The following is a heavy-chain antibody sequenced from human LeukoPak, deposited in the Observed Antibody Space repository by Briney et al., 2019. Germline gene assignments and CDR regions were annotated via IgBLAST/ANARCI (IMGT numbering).Heavy chain of an antibody. Sequence: GGSLRLSCAASGFTFSSYGMHWVRQAPGKGLEWVAVISYDGSNKYYADSVKGRFTISRDNSKNTLYLQMNSLRAEDTAVYYCARDPQGGIPAVGSPYYFMDVWGTGTMVTISS. CDR2: ISYDGSNK. J-gene: IGHJ6*03. D-gene: IGHD6-13*01. V-gene: IGHV3-30*03. CDR1: GFTFSSYG. CDR3: ARDPQGGIPAVGSPYYFMDV.